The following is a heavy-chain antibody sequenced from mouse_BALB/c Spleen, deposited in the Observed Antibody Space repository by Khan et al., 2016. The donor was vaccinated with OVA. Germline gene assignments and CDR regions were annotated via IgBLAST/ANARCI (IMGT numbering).Heavy chain of an antibody. D-gene: IGHD1-1*02. CDR1: GFSLTDYG. CDR2: IWGGGTT. J-gene: IGHJ4*01. V-gene: IGHV2-6-5*01. Sequence: QMQLEESGPGLVAPSQSLSITCTVSGFSLTDYGVSWIRQPPGKGLEWLGLIWGGGTTSYNSVLNSRLSISKDNSKSQVFLKMNSLQTDDTAMYYCAKLLWSHYYALDYWGQGTSVTVSS. CDR3: AKLLWSHYYALDY.